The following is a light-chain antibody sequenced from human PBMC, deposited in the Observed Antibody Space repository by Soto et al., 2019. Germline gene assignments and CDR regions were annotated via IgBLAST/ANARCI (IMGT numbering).Light chain of an antibody. CDR3: QQFKTYPIT. J-gene: IGKJ5*01. V-gene: IGKV1-5*01. Sequence: DIQMTQSPSTLSASLGAKVTITCRASQSIGTLLAWYQQTPGRAPNLLIYDAFSLQSGVPSRFSGSGSGTEFTLTLSSLQPDDFATYLCQQFKTYPITLGQGTRLEIK. CDR1: QSIGTL. CDR2: DAF.